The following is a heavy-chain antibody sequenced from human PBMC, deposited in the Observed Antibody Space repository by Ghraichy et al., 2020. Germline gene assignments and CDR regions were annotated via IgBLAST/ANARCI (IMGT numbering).Heavy chain of an antibody. V-gene: IGHV3-48*02. CDR2: ISSSSSTI. CDR1: GFTFSSYS. CDR3: ARGFYDFWSGIFPQLANYYYGMDV. D-gene: IGHD3-3*01. Sequence: GGSLRLSCAASGFTFSSYSMNWVRQAPGKGLEWVSYISSSSSTIYYADSVKGRFTISRDNAKNSLYLQMNSLRDEDTAVYYCARGFYDFWSGIFPQLANYYYGMDVWGQGTTVTVSS. J-gene: IGHJ6*02.